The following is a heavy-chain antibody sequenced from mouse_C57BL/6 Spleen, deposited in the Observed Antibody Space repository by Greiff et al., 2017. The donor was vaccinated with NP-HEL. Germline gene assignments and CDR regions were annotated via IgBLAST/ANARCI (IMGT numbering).Heavy chain of an antibody. D-gene: IGHD2-4*01. CDR3: ARPYDYDVGFAY. CDR2: ISSGGSYT. V-gene: IGHV5-6*01. J-gene: IGHJ3*01. Sequence: DVQLVESGGDLVKPGGSLKLSCAASGFTFSSYGMSWVRQTPDKRLEWVATISSGGSYTYYPDSVKGRFTISRDNAKNTLYLQMSSLKSEDTAMYYCARPYDYDVGFAYWGQGTLVTVSA. CDR1: GFTFSSYG.